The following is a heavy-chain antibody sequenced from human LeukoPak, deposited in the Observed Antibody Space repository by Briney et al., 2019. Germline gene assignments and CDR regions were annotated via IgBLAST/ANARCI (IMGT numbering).Heavy chain of an antibody. D-gene: IGHD3-10*01. V-gene: IGHV4-39*07. J-gene: IGHJ4*02. CDR2: IYFSGRT. CDR3: ARDNPYGSGTDY. Sequence: SETLSLTCTVSGGSISSYYWGWIRQPPGKGLEWIGSIYFSGRTYYNMSLKSRVTISIDTSKNQFSLKVNSVTAADTAVYYCARDNPYGSGTDYWGQGTLVTVSS. CDR1: GGSISSYY.